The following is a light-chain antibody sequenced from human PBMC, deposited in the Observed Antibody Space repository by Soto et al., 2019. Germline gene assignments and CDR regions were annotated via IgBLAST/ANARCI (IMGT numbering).Light chain of an antibody. CDR1: QSISGW. Sequence: DIQMTQSPSTLSASVGHRVTITCRASQSISGWLAWYQQKPGKAPILLIYDASKLQNGVPSRSSGSESGTDFTLTISSLQPDDVATYYCQQYESSSTFGQGSKLEIK. V-gene: IGKV1-5*01. CDR3: QQYESSST. J-gene: IGKJ2*01. CDR2: DAS.